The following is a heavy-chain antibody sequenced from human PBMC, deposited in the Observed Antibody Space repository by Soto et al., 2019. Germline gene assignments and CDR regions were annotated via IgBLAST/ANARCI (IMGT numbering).Heavy chain of an antibody. CDR3: ARDLAGLYGYGDFQYYFDY. D-gene: IGHD4-17*01. J-gene: IGHJ4*02. CDR1: GYTFTSYY. CDR2: INPSGGST. Sequence: QVQLVQSGAEVKKPGASVKVSCKASGYTFTSYYMHWVRQAPGQGLEWMGIINPSGGSTSYAQKFQGRVTMTRDTSTSTVYMELSSLRSEDTAVYYCARDLAGLYGYGDFQYYFDYWGQGTLVTVSS. V-gene: IGHV1-46*01.